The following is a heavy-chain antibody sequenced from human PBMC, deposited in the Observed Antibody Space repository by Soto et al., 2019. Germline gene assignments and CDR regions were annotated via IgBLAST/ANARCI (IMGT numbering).Heavy chain of an antibody. Sequence: QVQLQESGPGLVKPSETLSLTCTVSGGSISSYYWSWIRQPPGKGLEWIGYIYYSGSTNYNPSLKSRVTISVDTSKNQFSLKLSSVTAADTAVYYCASMRYSYGYYYYGMDVWGQGTTVTVSS. CDR3: ASMRYSYGYYYYGMDV. CDR2: IYYSGST. CDR1: GGSISSYY. J-gene: IGHJ6*02. D-gene: IGHD5-18*01. V-gene: IGHV4-59*01.